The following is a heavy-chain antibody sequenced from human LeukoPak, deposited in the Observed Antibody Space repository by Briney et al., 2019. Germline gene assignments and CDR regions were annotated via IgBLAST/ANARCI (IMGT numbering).Heavy chain of an antibody. Sequence: SETLSLTCTVSGGSISSYYWSWIRQPPGKGLEWIGYIYYSGSTNYNPSLKSRVTISVDTSKNQFSLKLSSVTAADTAVYYCARTLRSATFDYWGQGTLVTVPS. CDR1: GGSISSYY. CDR3: ARTLRSATFDY. CDR2: IYYSGST. J-gene: IGHJ4*02. V-gene: IGHV4-59*01. D-gene: IGHD2-15*01.